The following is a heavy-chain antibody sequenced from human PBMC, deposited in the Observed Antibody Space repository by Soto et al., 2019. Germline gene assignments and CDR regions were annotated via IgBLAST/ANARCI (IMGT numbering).Heavy chain of an antibody. CDR1: GYTFTSYG. Sequence: ASVKVSFKASGYTFTSYGISWVRQAPGQGLEWMGWISAYNGNTNYAQKLQGRVTMTTDTSTSTAYMELRSLRSDDTAVYYCARAGCISTSCYAPYYYYGMDVWGQGTTVTVSS. D-gene: IGHD2-2*01. CDR2: ISAYNGNT. V-gene: IGHV1-18*01. J-gene: IGHJ6*02. CDR3: ARAGCISTSCYAPYYYYGMDV.